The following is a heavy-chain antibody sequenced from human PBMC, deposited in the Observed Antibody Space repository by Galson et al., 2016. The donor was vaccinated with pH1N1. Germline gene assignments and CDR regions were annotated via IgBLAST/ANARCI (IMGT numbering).Heavy chain of an antibody. CDR2: IDPSPGTT. CDR1: GYTFTRYY. J-gene: IGHJ4*02. V-gene: IGHV1-46*03. Sequence: SVKVSCKASGYTFTRYYFHWVRQAPGQGLEWMGVIDPSPGTTTYAQKFHGLVTMTSDTSTSTVYMELSSLKPEDTAVYHCISDLGRLRDFWGQGTLVTVSS. CDR3: ISDLGRLRDF. D-gene: IGHD1-26*01.